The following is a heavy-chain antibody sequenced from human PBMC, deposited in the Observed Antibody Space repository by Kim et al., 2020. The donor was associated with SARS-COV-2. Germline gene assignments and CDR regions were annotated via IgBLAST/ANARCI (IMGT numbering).Heavy chain of an antibody. D-gene: IGHD3-10*01. CDR3: ASGVSYYYGSGRVDYYGMDV. Sequence: RFTISRDNSKNTLYLQMNSLRAEDTAVYYCASGVSYYYGSGRVDYYGMDVWGQGTTVTVSS. J-gene: IGHJ6*02. V-gene: IGHV3-30*07.